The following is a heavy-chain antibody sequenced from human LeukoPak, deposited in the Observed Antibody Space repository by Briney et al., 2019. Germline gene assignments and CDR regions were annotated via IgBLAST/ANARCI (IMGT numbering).Heavy chain of an antibody. D-gene: IGHD6-19*01. CDR3: ARSSGWYTEFDY. CDR2: IYSGGST. CDR1: GFTVSSNY. J-gene: IGHJ4*02. V-gene: IGHV3-53*01. Sequence: GGSLRLSCAASGFTVSSNYMSWVRQAPGKGLEWVSVIYSGGSTYYADSVKGRFTISRDNSKNTLYLQMNSLRAEDTAVYYCARSSGWYTEFDYWGQGTLVTASS.